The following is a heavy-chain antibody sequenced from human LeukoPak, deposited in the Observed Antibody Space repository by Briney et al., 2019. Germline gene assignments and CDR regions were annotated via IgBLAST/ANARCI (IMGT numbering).Heavy chain of an antibody. D-gene: IGHD6-13*01. J-gene: IGHJ4*02. Sequence: SQTLSLTCAISGDSFSSNSAAWNWLRQSPSRGLERLGRTYYRSKWYNDYAVSVKSRITINPDTSKNQFSLQLDSVTPEDTAVYYCAAGDSSSWYYFDYWGQGTLVTVSS. V-gene: IGHV6-1*01. CDR3: AAGDSSSWYYFDY. CDR2: TYYRSKWYN. CDR1: GDSFSSNSAA.